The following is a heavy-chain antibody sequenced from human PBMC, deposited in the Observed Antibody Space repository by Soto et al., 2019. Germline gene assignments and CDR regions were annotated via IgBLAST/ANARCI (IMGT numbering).Heavy chain of an antibody. D-gene: IGHD1-20*01. V-gene: IGHV3-23*01. Sequence: GGSLRLSCAASGFTLNIYAMTWVRQAPGKGLEWVSTTGATGRTTYYSDAVKGRFTVSRDNSKNTLDLQMSNLRAEDTAVYYCATVHNTSRSFDYWGQGTLVTVSS. CDR2: TGATGRTT. CDR3: ATVHNTSRSFDY. J-gene: IGHJ4*02. CDR1: GFTLNIYA.